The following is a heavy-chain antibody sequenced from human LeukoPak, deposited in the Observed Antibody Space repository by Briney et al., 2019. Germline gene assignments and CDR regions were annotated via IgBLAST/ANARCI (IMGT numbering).Heavy chain of an antibody. Sequence: KPSETLSLTCAVYGGSFSGYYWSWICQPPGQGQEWIGEINHSGSTNYNPSLKSRVTISVDTSKNQFSLKLSSVTAADTAVYYCASTGRCSGGSCYWDHYYYYMDVWGKGTTVTVSS. CDR1: GGSFSGYY. CDR2: INHSGST. J-gene: IGHJ6*03. V-gene: IGHV4-34*01. D-gene: IGHD2-15*01. CDR3: ASTGRCSGGSCYWDHYYYYMDV.